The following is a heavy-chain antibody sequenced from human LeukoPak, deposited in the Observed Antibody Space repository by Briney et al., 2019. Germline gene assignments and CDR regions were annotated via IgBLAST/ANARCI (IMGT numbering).Heavy chain of an antibody. D-gene: IGHD6-13*01. CDR2: IYYTGST. J-gene: IGHJ4*02. CDR1: GGSISNNSFS. CDR3: ARDSSSSWYGLDY. Sequence: PSETLCLTCTVSGGSISNNSFSWGWIRQPPEKGVEWIGVANIYYTGSTNYNPSLKSRVDISLDTSKNQISPKLTSVSAADTAVYYCARDSSSSWYGLDYWGQGTLVTVSS. V-gene: IGHV4-39*07.